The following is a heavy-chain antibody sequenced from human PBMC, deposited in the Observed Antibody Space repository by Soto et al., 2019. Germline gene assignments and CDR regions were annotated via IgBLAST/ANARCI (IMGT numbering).Heavy chain of an antibody. V-gene: IGHV1-2*02. J-gene: IGHJ4*02. CDR2: INPNSGGL. CDR1: GYTFSDYY. Sequence: QVQLVQSGAEVKKPGASVKVSCKASGYTFSDYYVHWVRQAPGQGLEWMGWINPNSGGLNYAQKFQGRVIMTRDTSISTAFMELSRLKSDDTAVYYCARAFDKVWGSYRCGDYWGQGTLVTVSS. D-gene: IGHD3-16*02. CDR3: ARAFDKVWGSYRCGDY.